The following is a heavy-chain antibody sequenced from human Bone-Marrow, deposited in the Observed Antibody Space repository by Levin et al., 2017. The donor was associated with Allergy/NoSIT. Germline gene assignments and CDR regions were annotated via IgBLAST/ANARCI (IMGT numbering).Heavy chain of an antibody. V-gene: IGHV3-30*18. CDR3: AKAFTGRRVTIPRSIDY. Sequence: GESLKISCAASGFTFSSYGMHWVRQAPGKGLEWVAVISYDGSNKYYADSVKGRFTISRDNSKNTLYLQMNSLRAEDTAVYYCAKAFTGRRVTIPRSIDYWGQGTLVTVSS. CDR2: ISYDGSNK. CDR1: GFTFSSYG. J-gene: IGHJ4*02. D-gene: IGHD3-3*01.